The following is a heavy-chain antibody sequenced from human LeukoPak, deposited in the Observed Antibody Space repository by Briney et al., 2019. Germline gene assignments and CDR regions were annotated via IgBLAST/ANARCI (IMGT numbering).Heavy chain of an antibody. D-gene: IGHD3-22*01. CDR1: GGSFSTYY. CDR3: TRHDYDSSYYRNDY. CDR2: INHSGST. J-gene: IGHJ4*02. Sequence: SETLSLTCAVSGGSFSTYYCNWIRQPPGKGLEWIGEINHSGSTNYNPSLKSRVTISVDTSKNQFSLKLSSVTAADTAVYYCTRHDYDSSYYRNDYWGQGTLVTVSS. V-gene: IGHV4-34*01.